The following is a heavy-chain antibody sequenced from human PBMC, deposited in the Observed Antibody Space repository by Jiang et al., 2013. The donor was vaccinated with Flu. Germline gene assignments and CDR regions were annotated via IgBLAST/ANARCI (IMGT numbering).Heavy chain of an antibody. J-gene: IGHJ6*02. D-gene: IGHD6-19*01. CDR2: ISAYNGNT. CDR1: GYTFTNYA. V-gene: IGHV1-18*01. CDR3: ARAEWLGELNYYGMDV. Sequence: GAEVKKPGASVILSCKASGYTFTNYAVHWVRQAPGQRLEWMGWISAYNGNTNYAQKLQGRVTMTTDTSTSTAYMELRSLRSDDTAVYYCARAEWLGELNYYGMDVWGQGTTVTVSS.